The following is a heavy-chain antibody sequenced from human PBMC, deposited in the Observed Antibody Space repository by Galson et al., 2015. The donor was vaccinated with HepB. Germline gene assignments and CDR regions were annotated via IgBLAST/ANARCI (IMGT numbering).Heavy chain of an antibody. D-gene: IGHD1-1*01. CDR3: AKGGINWPGFDS. CDR2: IDSSGRIT. J-gene: IGHJ4*02. CDR1: GFTFSNYA. V-gene: IGHV3-23*05. Sequence: SLRLSCAASGFTFSNYAMSWVRQAPGKGLEWVSGIDSSGRITYYADSVKGRFTISRDNSKYTLSLQMSSLRAEDTGVYYCAKGGINWPGFDSWGQGTLVTVSS.